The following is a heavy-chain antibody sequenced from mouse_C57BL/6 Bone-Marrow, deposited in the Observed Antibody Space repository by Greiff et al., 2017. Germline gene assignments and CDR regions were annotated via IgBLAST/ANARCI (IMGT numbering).Heavy chain of an antibody. D-gene: IGHD1-1*01. CDR3: ARSKVIGYFDY. J-gene: IGHJ2*01. Sequence: VQLQQSGAELARPGASVKLSCKASGYTFTSYGISWVKQRTGQGLEWIGEIYPRSGNTYYNEKFKGKATLTADKSSSTAYMELRSLTSEASAVYFCARSKVIGYFDYWGQGTTLTVSS. V-gene: IGHV1-81*01. CDR2: IYPRSGNT. CDR1: GYTFTSYG.